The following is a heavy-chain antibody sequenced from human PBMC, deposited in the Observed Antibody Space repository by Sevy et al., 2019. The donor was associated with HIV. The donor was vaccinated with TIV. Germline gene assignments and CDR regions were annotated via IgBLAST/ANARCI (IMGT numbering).Heavy chain of an antibody. J-gene: IGHJ4*02. Sequence: SETLSLTCTVSGDSISSTSYYWGWIRQPPGKGLAWIGSFNYRRSTYYNPSLRSRVTMSVDTSKNQFSLKLNSVTPADTAVYYCARGGHYYGSGSYFPSDYWGQGTLVAVSS. V-gene: IGHV4-39*01. CDR3: ARGGHYYGSGSYFPSDY. CDR2: FNYRRST. D-gene: IGHD3-10*01. CDR1: GDSISSTSYY.